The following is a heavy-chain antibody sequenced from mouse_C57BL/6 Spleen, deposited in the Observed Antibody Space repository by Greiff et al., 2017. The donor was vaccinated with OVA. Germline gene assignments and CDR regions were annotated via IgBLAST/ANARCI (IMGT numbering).Heavy chain of an antibody. Sequence: QVQLQQSGPELVKPGASVKISCKASGYAFSSYWMNWVKQRPGTGLEWIGRIYPGDGDTNYNGKFKGKATLTADKSSSTAYMQLSSLTSEDSAVYFCASSINWALAYWGQGTLVTVSA. CDR2: IYPGDGDT. D-gene: IGHD4-1*01. V-gene: IGHV1-82*01. CDR3: ASSINWALAY. CDR1: GYAFSSYW. J-gene: IGHJ3*01.